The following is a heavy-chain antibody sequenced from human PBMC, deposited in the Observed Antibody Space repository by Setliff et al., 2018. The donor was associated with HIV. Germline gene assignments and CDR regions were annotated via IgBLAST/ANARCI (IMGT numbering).Heavy chain of an antibody. J-gene: IGHJ5*02. CDR1: GGTFSGHA. CDR3: ARAPAHEHATGCYSSSNRFDP. V-gene: IGHV1-69*13. CDR2: IIPLFGTA. Sequence: SVKVSCKAAGGTFSGHAINWVRQAPGQGLEWMGEIIPLFGTAHYAQRFQGRVTITADHSASTAYMELSRLKSADTAVYYCARAPAHEHATGCYSSSNRFDPWGQGTLVTVSS. D-gene: IGHD3-16*02.